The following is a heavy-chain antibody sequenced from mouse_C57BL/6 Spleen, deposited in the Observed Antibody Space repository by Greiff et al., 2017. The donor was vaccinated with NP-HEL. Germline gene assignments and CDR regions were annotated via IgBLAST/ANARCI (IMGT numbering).Heavy chain of an antibody. D-gene: IGHD1-1*01. CDR3: ARSITTVVPDY. J-gene: IGHJ2*01. Sequence: QVQLQQPGAELVKPGASVKLSCKASGYTFTSYWMQWVKQRPGQGLECIGEIDPSDSYTNYNQKFKGKATLTVDTSSSTAYMQLSSLTSEDSAVYYCARSITTVVPDYWGQGTTLTVSS. CDR1: GYTFTSYW. CDR2: IDPSDSYT. V-gene: IGHV1-50*01.